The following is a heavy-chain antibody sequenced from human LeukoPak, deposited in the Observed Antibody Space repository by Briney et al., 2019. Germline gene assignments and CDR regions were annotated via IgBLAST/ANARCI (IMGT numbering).Heavy chain of an antibody. Sequence: PGESLKISCKGSGYSFTSYWIGWVRRMPGKGLEWMGIIYPGDSDTRYSPSFQGQVTISADKSISTAHLQWSSLKASDTAMYYCARSLAVAGLAFDYWGQGTLVTVSS. CDR3: ARSLAVAGLAFDY. CDR2: IYPGDSDT. D-gene: IGHD6-19*01. V-gene: IGHV5-51*01. CDR1: GYSFTSYW. J-gene: IGHJ4*02.